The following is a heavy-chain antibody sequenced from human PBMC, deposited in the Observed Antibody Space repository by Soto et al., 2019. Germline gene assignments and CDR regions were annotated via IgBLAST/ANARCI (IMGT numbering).Heavy chain of an antibody. CDR2: TYYRSKWST. J-gene: IGHJ5*01. Sequence: PSQTLSLTCAISGDSVSSKSAAWNWIRQSPSRGLEWLGRTYYRSKWSTDYAVSVKSRITINPDTSKNRFSLQLNSVTPEDTAVYYCTRALSGSYDSWGQGTLVTVSS. D-gene: IGHD1-26*01. CDR3: TRALSGSYDS. CDR1: GDSVSSKSAA. V-gene: IGHV6-1*01.